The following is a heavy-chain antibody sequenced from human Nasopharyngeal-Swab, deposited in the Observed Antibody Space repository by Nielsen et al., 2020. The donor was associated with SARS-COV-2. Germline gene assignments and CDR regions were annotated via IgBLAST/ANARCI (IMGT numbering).Heavy chain of an antibody. V-gene: IGHV4-34*01. CDR3: ARQWEIVVVTATPGFDY. CDR1: GGSFSGYY. Sequence: GSLRLSCAVYGGSFSGYYWSWIRQPPGKGLEWIGEINHSGSTNYNPSLKSRVTISVDTSKNQFSLKLSSVTAADTAVYYCARQWEIVVVTATPGFDYWGQGTLVTVSS. D-gene: IGHD2-21*02. CDR2: INHSGST. J-gene: IGHJ4*02.